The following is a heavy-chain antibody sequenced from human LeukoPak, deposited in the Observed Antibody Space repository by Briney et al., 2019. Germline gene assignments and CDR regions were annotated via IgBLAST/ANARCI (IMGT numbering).Heavy chain of an antibody. V-gene: IGHV4-61*01. CDR3: ARDHRPIRVTTAVDAFDI. Sequence: SETLSLTCTVSGGSVSSGSYYWSWIRQPPGTGLEWIGYIYYSGSTNYNPSLKSRVTISVDTSKNQFSLKLSSVTTADTAVYYCARDHRPIRVTTAVDAFDIWGQGTMVTVSS. J-gene: IGHJ3*02. D-gene: IGHD4-17*01. CDR1: GGSVSSGSYY. CDR2: IYYSGST.